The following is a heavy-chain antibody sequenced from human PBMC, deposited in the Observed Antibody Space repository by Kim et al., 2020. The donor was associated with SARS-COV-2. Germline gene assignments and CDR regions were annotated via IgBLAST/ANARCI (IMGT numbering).Heavy chain of an antibody. CDR3: AKAVGEYYYYYGMYV. D-gene: IGHD3-10*01. Sequence: GGSLRLSCAASGFIFINYAMCWVRQAPGKGLEWVSGISGSGGSRYYADSVKGRFTISRDISKNTLYLQMSSRRAEDTAVYYCAKAVGEYYYYYGMYVWGQGTTVTVSS. V-gene: IGHV3-23*01. CDR1: GFIFINYA. J-gene: IGHJ6*02. CDR2: ISGSGGSR.